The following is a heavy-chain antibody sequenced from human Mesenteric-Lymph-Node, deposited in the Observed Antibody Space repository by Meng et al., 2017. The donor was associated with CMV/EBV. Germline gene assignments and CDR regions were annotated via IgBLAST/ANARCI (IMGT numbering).Heavy chain of an antibody. J-gene: IGHJ4*02. Sequence: SETLSLTCTVSGGSISSYYWSWIRQPPGKGLEWIGYIYYSGSTNYNPSLKSRVTISVDTSKNQFSLKLSSVTAADTAVYYCARVGSNYPFDYWGQGTLATVSS. V-gene: IGHV4-59*01. D-gene: IGHD4-11*01. CDR1: GGSISSYY. CDR3: ARVGSNYPFDY. CDR2: IYYSGST.